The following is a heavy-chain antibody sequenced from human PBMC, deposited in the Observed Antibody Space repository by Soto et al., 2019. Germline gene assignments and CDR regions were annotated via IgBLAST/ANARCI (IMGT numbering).Heavy chain of an antibody. J-gene: IGHJ6*02. CDR1: GFTFSSYW. CDR2: IKQDGSEK. V-gene: IGHV3-7*03. CDR3: ARIMERFLEWLFSPSTTPIDYGMDV. Sequence: GGSLRLSCAASGFTFSSYWMSWVRQAPGKGLEWVANIKQDGSEKYYVDSVKGRFTISRDNAKNSLYLQMNSLRAEDTAAYYCARIMERFLEWLFSPSTTPIDYGMDVWGQGTTVTVSS. D-gene: IGHD3-3*01.